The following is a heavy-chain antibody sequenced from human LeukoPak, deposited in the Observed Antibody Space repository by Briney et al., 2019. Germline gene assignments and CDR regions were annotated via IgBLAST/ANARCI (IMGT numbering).Heavy chain of an antibody. V-gene: IGHV3-48*01. Sequence: SGGSLRLSCAASEFTFSSYSMNWVRQAPGKGLEWVSYITNSGNSKSYADSVKGRFTISRDNTKNSLYLQMNGLRAEDTAVYYCARDHGESTVNLYYYYGMDVWGQGTTVTVSS. CDR1: EFTFSSYS. J-gene: IGHJ6*02. CDR2: ITNSGNSK. CDR3: ARDHGESTVNLYYYYGMDV. D-gene: IGHD4-11*01.